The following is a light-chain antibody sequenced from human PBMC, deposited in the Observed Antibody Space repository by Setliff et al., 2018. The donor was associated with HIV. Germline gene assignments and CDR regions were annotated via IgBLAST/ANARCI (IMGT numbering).Light chain of an antibody. CDR2: EVT. J-gene: IGLJ1*01. CDR1: SSDVGGYNY. CDR3: SSYTNSNSYV. Sequence: QSALAQPASVSGSPGQSITMSCTGTSSDVGGYNYVSWYQHHPGKATKLMIYEVTNRPSGVSSRFSGSKSGNTASLTIFGLQAEDEADYYCSSYTNSNSYVFGNGTKVTVL. V-gene: IGLV2-14*01.